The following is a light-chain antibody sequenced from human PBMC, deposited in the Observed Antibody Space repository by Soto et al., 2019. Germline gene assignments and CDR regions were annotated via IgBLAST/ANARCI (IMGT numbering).Light chain of an antibody. Sequence: DIQLTQSPSFLSASVGDRVTITCRASRGISSSLAWYQQKPGKAPKLLIYAASTLQSGVPPRFSGSGSETECTLTISSLQTEDFATYCCQQLTSYPLFGPGTKVDIK. CDR3: QQLTSYPL. J-gene: IGKJ3*01. CDR2: AAS. V-gene: IGKV1-9*01. CDR1: RGISSS.